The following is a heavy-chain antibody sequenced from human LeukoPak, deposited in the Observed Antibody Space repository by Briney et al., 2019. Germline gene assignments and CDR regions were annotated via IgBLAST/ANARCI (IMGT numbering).Heavy chain of an antibody. J-gene: IGHJ4*02. D-gene: IGHD6-19*01. CDR2: ISTYNGNT. CDR3: ATGIAVAGTVGYFDY. CDR1: GYTFTSYG. Sequence: ASVKVTCKAPGYTFTSYGISWVRQAPGQGLEWMGWISTYNGNTDYAQKLQGRLTMTTDTSTSTAYMELRSLRSDDTAVYYCATGIAVAGTVGYFDYWGQGTLVTVSS. V-gene: IGHV1-18*04.